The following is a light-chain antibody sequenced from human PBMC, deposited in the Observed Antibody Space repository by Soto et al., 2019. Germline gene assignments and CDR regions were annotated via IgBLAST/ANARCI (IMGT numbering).Light chain of an antibody. Sequence: EIVMAQSPATPSVSPGERATLSCRPSQSVSRNFAWYRQRPGQAPTLLIYGASTRATGIPARFSGSGSGTEFTLTISSLHSEDFAVYYCQQYNNWPYTFGQGTKLEIK. J-gene: IGKJ2*01. CDR2: GAS. CDR3: QQYNNWPYT. V-gene: IGKV3-15*01. CDR1: QSVSRN.